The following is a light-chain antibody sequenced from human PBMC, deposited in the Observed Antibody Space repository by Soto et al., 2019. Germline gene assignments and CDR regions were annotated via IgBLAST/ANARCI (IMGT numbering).Light chain of an antibody. CDR3: AAWDDSLNGYV. V-gene: IGLV1-44*01. Sequence: QSVLTQPPSASGTPGQRVTISCSGSSSNIGSNTANWYQQLPGTAPKLLIYSNNQRPSGVPDRFSGSKPGTSASLAISGLQSEDEADYYCAAWDDSLNGYVFGTGTKVTVL. CDR1: SSNIGSNT. J-gene: IGLJ1*01. CDR2: SNN.